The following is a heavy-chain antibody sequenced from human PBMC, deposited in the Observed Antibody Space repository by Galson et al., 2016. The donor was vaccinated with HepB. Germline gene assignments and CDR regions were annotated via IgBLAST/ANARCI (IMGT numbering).Heavy chain of an antibody. Sequence: SLRLSCAASGFTFSDYYMTWIRQAPGTGLEWVSYISSSGTTIYYADSVKGRFTISRDNAKSSLFLHMNCLRAEDTAIYYYARSPLLYYDSSGYYNPSPFDYRGQGTLVTVSS. CDR2: ISSSGTTI. CDR1: GFTFSDYY. D-gene: IGHD3-22*01. V-gene: IGHV3-11*01. J-gene: IGHJ4*02. CDR3: ARSPLLYYDSSGYYNPSPFDY.